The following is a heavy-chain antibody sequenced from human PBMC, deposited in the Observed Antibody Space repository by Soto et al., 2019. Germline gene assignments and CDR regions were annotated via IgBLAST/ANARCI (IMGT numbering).Heavy chain of an antibody. V-gene: IGHV1-3*03. CDR1: RYTFPAYA. CDR2: IDTGNHNT. Sequence: GASVKVSSTASRYTFPAYAIHWLRQAPGQSLEWLGWIDTGNHNTKYSQEFQDRVTITADTCANRADVELSSLTFEDTAVYYCARDAKWDPRGVEAQQDDYFGLWGQGTLVNFSS. D-gene: IGHD1-26*01. J-gene: IGHJ4*02. CDR3: ARDAKWDPRGVEAQQDDYFGL.